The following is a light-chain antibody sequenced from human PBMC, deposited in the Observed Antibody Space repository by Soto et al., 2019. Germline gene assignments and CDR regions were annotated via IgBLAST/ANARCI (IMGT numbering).Light chain of an antibody. V-gene: IGLV2-14*03. J-gene: IGLJ3*02. CDR2: DVD. CDR1: SSDVGRYSY. CDR3: NSYTGSGTYVL. Sequence: QSALTQPASVSGSPGQSITISCTGSSSDVGRYSYVSWYQHDPGKAPKLMIYDVDNRPSGVSNRFSGSKSGNTASLTISGLQAEDEADYYCNSYTGSGTYVLFGGGTKLTVL.